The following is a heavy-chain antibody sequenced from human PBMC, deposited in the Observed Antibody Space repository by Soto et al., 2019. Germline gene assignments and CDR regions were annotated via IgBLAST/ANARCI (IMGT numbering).Heavy chain of an antibody. CDR2: ISAYNGNT. V-gene: IGHV1-18*01. J-gene: IGHJ3*02. D-gene: IGHD6-13*01. CDR3: ARSLWKQLDPDDAFDI. Sequence: QVQLVQSGAEVKKPGASVKVSCKASGYTFTSYGISWVRQAPGQGLEWMGWISAYNGNTNYAQKLQGRVTMTTDTSTRTAYMELRSLRSDDTAGYYCARSLWKQLDPDDAFDIWGQGTMVTVSS. CDR1: GYTFTSYG.